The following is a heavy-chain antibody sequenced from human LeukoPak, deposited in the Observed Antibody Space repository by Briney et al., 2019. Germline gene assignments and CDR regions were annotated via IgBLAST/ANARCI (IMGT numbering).Heavy chain of an antibody. CDR1: GGSISSYY. D-gene: IGHD1-26*01. Sequence: SETLSLTCTVSGGSISSYYWSWIRQPPGKGLEWIGYIYYSGSTNYNPSLKSRVTISVDTSKTQFSLNLTSVTAADTAVYYCARDGAYIVGASGAFDICGQGTMVTVSS. CDR3: ARDGAYIVGASGAFDI. V-gene: IGHV4-59*01. CDR2: IYYSGST. J-gene: IGHJ3*02.